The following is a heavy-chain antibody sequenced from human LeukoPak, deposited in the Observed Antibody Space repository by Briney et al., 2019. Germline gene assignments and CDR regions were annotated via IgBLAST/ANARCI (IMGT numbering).Heavy chain of an antibody. CDR2: ISSSASAI. CDR1: GFTFNDYY. D-gene: IGHD1-20*01. V-gene: IGHV3-11*04. J-gene: IGHJ4*02. CDR3: ARHRLTGYFDY. Sequence: PGGSLRLSCAASGFTFNDYYMSWIRQAPGKGLEWVSYISSSASAIYCADSVKGRFTISRDNAKNSLYLQMSSLRAEDTAVYYCARHRLTGYFDYWGQGTLVTVSS.